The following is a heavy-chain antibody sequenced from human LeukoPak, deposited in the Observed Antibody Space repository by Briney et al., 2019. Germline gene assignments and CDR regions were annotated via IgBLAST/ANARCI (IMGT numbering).Heavy chain of an antibody. CDR1: GFTFSSYA. CDR3: ATDLRGVGGHQPFDN. D-gene: IGHD4-17*01. Sequence: GGSLRLSCAASGFTFSSYAMSWVRQAPGKGLEWVSGISRSGGSTYYADSVKGRFTISRDNSKNTLYLQMNSLRVEDTAVYYCATDLRGVGGHQPFDNWGQGTLVTVSS. J-gene: IGHJ4*02. CDR2: ISRSGGST. V-gene: IGHV3-23*01.